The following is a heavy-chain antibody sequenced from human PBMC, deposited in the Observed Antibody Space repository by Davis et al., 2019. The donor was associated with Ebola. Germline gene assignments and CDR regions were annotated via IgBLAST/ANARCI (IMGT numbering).Heavy chain of an antibody. J-gene: IGHJ6*02. CDR1: GFTFHDYV. CDR3: TKDRAGAYYNIDV. CDR2: ISWNSGII. V-gene: IGHV3-9*01. D-gene: IGHD6-19*01. Sequence: SLKTSCTASGFTFHDYVMYWVRQAPGEGLEGVSGISWNSGIIGYADSVKGRFTISRDNAENSLYLQMNSMRAEDTALYYCTKDRAGAYYNIDVWGQGTTVTVSS.